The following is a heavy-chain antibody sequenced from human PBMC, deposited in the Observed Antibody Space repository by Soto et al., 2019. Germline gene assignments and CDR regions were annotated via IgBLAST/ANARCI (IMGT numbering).Heavy chain of an antibody. CDR1: GGSISSSNW. V-gene: IGHV4-4*02. J-gene: IGHJ4*02. D-gene: IGHD6-19*01. CDR2: IYHSGNT. CDR3: AKRGQWLLQVDY. Sequence: PSETLSLTCAVSGGSISSSNWWSWVRQPPGKGLEWIGEIYHSGNTNYNPSLKSRITISVDKSKNQFSLKLNSVTAADTAVYYCAKRGQWLLQVDYWGQGTLVTVSS.